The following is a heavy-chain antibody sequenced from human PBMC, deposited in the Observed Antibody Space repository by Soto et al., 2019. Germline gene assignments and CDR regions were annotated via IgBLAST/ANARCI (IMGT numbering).Heavy chain of an antibody. J-gene: IGHJ4*02. D-gene: IGHD2-21*02. CDR3: VCFECGRTAVVTAMEANDY. V-gene: IGHV3-74*01. CDR2: INSDETIT. CDR1: GFTFSNYW. Sequence: LRLSCAASGFTFSNYWMHWVRQSPGKGLVWVSRINSDETITSYADSVKGRFTISRDNAKNTLYLQMSSLRVEDTALYYCVCFECGRTAVVTAMEANDYWGQGTLXTV.